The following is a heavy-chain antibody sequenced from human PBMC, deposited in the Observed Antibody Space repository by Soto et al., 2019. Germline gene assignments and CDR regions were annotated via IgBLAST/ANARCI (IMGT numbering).Heavy chain of an antibody. CDR1: GGTFSSYA. V-gene: IGHV1-69*01. CDR3: ASGYSYGWGTGGMDV. Sequence: QVQLVQSGAEVKKPGSSVNVSCKASGGTFSSYAISWVRQAPGQGLEWMGGIIPIFGTANYAQKFQGRVTITADESTGTAYMERSSLRSEDTAVYYCASGYSYGWGTGGMDVWGQGTTVTVSS. D-gene: IGHD5-18*01. J-gene: IGHJ6*02. CDR2: IIPIFGTA.